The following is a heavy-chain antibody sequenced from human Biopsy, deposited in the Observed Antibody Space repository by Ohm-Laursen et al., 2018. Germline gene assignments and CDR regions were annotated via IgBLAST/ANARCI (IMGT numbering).Heavy chain of an antibody. V-gene: IGHV1-2*02. CDR1: GFSFTGYY. CDR2: ISPKSGGI. CDR3: ALQSVAQMKNFDY. Sequence: ASVKVSCKASGFSFTGYYIHWVRQAPGQGLEWMGWISPKSGGINYAQKFQGNITMTKNTSMSTAYMEMSRLRSDDTAVYYCALQSVAQMKNFDYWGQGTLVTVSS. D-gene: IGHD6-19*01. J-gene: IGHJ4*02.